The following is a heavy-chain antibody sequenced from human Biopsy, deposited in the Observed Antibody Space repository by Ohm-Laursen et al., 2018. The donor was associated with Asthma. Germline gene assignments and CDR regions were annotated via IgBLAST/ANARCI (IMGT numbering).Heavy chain of an antibody. D-gene: IGHD6-19*01. CDR2: IMTVFGTT. V-gene: IGHV1-69*01. J-gene: IGHJ6*02. Sequence: SSVKVSCKAPGGTFSNFAISWVRQSPGQGLEWLGGIMTVFGTTNYAQKFQGRVTITADESTSTAYMEVTGLRSEDTAIYCCARCQVGYSSGWSLLLKKIYYSGMDVWGQGTAVTVSS. CDR1: GGTFSNFA. CDR3: ARCQVGYSSGWSLLLKKIYYSGMDV.